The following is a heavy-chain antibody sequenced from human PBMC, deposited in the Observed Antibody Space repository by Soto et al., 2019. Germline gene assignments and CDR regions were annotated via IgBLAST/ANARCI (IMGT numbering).Heavy chain of an antibody. Sequence: GGSLRLSCAASGFTFSSYSMNWVRQAPGKGLEWVSSISSSSSYIYYADSVKGRFTISRDNAKNSLYLQMNSLRAEDTAVYYCARDPWDIVVVPAAIVAFHYFDYWGQGTLVTVSS. J-gene: IGHJ4*02. CDR1: GFTFSSYS. CDR3: ARDPWDIVVVPAAIVAFHYFDY. V-gene: IGHV3-21*01. CDR2: ISSSSSYI. D-gene: IGHD2-2*01.